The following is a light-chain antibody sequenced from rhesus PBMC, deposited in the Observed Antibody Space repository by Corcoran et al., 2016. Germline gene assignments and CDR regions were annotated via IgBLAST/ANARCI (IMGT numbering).Light chain of an antibody. J-gene: IGKJ3*01. V-gene: IGKV3-53*02. Sequence: QVILTQSPATLSLSPGERATLSCRASQSVSSYLAWYQQKPGQAPKLLIYGTSSRAPGIPYRFSGRGSGTEFTLTISSLEPEDFAVYYCQKYSSSPFTFGPGTKLDIK. CDR2: GTS. CDR3: QKYSSSPFT. CDR1: QSVSSY.